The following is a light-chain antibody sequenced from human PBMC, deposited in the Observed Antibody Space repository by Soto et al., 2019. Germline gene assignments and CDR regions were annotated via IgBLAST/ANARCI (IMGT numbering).Light chain of an antibody. J-gene: IGKJ1*01. CDR3: QQRSNLPWT. Sequence: DIVLTPSPAPLSLSPGQRATLSCRASQSISGYLAWYQQKPGQAHRLLIYDASNRATGIQVRFSGSGSGTDYTLTVSSLEPEDFAVYYCQQRSNLPWTFGQGTKV. CDR1: QSISGY. CDR2: DAS. V-gene: IGKV3-11*01.